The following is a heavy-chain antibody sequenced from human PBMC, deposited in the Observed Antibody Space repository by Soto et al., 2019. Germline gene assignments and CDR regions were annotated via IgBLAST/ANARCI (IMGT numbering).Heavy chain of an antibody. Sequence: QVQLVETGGGVVQPGRSLRLSCAASGFTFSSYGMHWVRQAPGKGLEWVAVIWYDGSNKYYADSVKGRFTISRDNSKNSLYLQMNSLRAEDTAVYYCASDYDILSGSPLDYWGQGTLVTVSS. D-gene: IGHD3-9*01. V-gene: IGHV3-33*01. CDR3: ASDYDILSGSPLDY. CDR2: IWYDGSNK. CDR1: GFTFSSYG. J-gene: IGHJ4*02.